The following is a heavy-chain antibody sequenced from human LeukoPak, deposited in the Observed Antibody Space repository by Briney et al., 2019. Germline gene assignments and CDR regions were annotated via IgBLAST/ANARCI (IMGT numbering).Heavy chain of an antibody. CDR1: GFTFSSYG. CDR3: AKEDIVVVVAAEPFDY. J-gene: IGHJ4*02. CDR2: IRYDGSNK. D-gene: IGHD2-15*01. V-gene: IGHV3-30*02. Sequence: GGSLRLSCAASGFTFSSYGMHWVRQAPSKGLEWVAFIRYDGSNKYYADSVKGRFTISRDNSKNTLYLQMNSLRAEDTAVYYCAKEDIVVVVAAEPFDYWGQGTLVTVSS.